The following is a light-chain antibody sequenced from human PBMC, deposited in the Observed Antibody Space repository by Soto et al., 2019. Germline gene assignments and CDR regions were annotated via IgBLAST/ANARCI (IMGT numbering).Light chain of an antibody. CDR1: SSDVGAYKY. V-gene: IGLV2-14*01. Sequence: QSVLTQPASVSGSPGQSITISCTGTSSDVGAYKYVSWYQQHPGKAPKVMIYEVSNRPSGVSNRFSGSKSGNTATLTISGLQAEDEGDYYCSAYASSSIRMFGGGTKVTVL. J-gene: IGLJ3*02. CDR3: SAYASSSIRM. CDR2: EVS.